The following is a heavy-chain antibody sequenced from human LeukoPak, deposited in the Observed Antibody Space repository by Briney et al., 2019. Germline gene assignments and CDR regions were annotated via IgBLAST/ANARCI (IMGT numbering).Heavy chain of an antibody. V-gene: IGHV4-61*05. CDR3: AGHEGDRHSSISSAFDY. D-gene: IGHD6-13*01. Sequence: PETLSLTCTVSGGSISSSSYYWGWIRQHPGRGREWMGYMYSSGSANYNPSLKSRVTISVETSKNQFSLRLSSVTAADTAVYYCAGHEGDRHSSISSAFDYLGQGTLVTGSS. CDR1: GGSISSSSYY. J-gene: IGHJ4*02. CDR2: MYSSGSA.